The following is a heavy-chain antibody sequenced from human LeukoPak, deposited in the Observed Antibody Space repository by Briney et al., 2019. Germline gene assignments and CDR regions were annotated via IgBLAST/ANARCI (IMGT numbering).Heavy chain of an antibody. CDR3: AIAFQYGSGSYPYSL. CDR2: VYSVGRT. J-gene: IGHJ4*02. D-gene: IGHD3-10*01. CDR1: GFTVSNND. V-gene: IGHV3-66*01. Sequence: VGCLRLSCAASGFTVSNNDMTWVRQAPRKGLGWVSVVYSVGRTDYADSVKGRFTISRDNFKNTLYLQMNSLRAEHTAVYYWAIAFQYGSGSYPYSLWGPGSLVTVSS.